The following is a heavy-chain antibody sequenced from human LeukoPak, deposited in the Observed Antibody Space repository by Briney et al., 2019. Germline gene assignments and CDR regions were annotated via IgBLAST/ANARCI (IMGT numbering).Heavy chain of an antibody. Sequence: SEALSLTCTVSRDSISGYSWSWIRQSPGGGLEWIGYIYYSGDTAYNPSLRSRVTMSVDTSKNQFSLQLRSMTTADTAVYFCVRGPYGASISKWFDPWGQGTQVIVSP. D-gene: IGHD4/OR15-4a*01. CDR3: VRGPYGASISKWFDP. V-gene: IGHV4-59*01. CDR2: IYYSGDT. CDR1: RDSISGYS. J-gene: IGHJ5*02.